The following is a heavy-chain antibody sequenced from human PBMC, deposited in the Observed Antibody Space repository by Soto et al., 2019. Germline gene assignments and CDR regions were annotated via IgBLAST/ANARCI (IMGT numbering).Heavy chain of an antibody. D-gene: IGHD4-17*01. V-gene: IGHV1-8*01. CDR3: ARGSNYYGDYPDPFDY. CDR2: MNPNSGNT. Sequence: QVQLVQSGAEVKKPGASVKVSCKASGYTFTSYDINWVRQATGQGLEWMRWMNPNSGNTGYAQKFQGRVTMTRNTSISTAYMELSSLRSEDTAVYYCARGSNYYGDYPDPFDYWGQGTLVTVSS. CDR1: GYTFTSYD. J-gene: IGHJ4*02.